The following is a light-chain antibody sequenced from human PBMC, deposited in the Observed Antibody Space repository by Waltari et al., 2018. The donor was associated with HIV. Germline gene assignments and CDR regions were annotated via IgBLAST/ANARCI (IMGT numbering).Light chain of an antibody. CDR2: GVN. CDR3: TTYTAKDSLL. J-gene: IGLJ2*01. V-gene: IGLV2-14*01. CDR1: SYEFDLHNF. Sequence: SALTQPASVSGSPGQSVTISCTRTSYEFDLHNFLSWYQQHPCKAPQLIIFGVNSRPSGISSRFSASKSGDTASLTISGLQSGDEADYYCTTYTAKDSLLIGSGTKLTVL.